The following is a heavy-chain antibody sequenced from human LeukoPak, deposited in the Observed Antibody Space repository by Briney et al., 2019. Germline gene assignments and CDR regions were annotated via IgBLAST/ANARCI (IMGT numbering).Heavy chain of an antibody. J-gene: IGHJ4*02. CDR1: GFSFSSYT. CDR3: ASQGGLDY. Sequence: GGSLRLSCAASGFSFSSYTMNWVRQAPGKGLEWVSSITSGSSYIYYADSVGGRFTISRDNAKSSLYLQMNSLGAEDTAVYYCASQGGLDYWGQGTLVTVSS. CDR2: ITSGSSYI. D-gene: IGHD2-15*01. V-gene: IGHV3-21*01.